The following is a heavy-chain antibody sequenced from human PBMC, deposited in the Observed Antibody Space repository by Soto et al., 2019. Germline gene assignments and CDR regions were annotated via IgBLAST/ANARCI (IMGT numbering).Heavy chain of an antibody. J-gene: IGHJ6*02. V-gene: IGHV1-69*06. CDR1: GGTFSSYA. D-gene: IGHD6-19*01. Sequence: QVQLVQSGAEVKKPGSSVKVSCKASGGTFSSYAISWVRQAPGQGREWLGGIIPIFGTAHYAQKFQGRVTITADKSTITAYMELSSLRSEDTAVYYCARVMTAVAGTIPYYYGMDVWGQGTTVTVSS. CDR2: IIPIFGTA. CDR3: ARVMTAVAGTIPYYYGMDV.